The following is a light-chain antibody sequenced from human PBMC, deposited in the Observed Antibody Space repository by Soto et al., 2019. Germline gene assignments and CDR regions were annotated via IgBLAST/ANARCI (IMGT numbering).Light chain of an antibody. CDR1: SSNIGSNT. J-gene: IGLJ2*01. V-gene: IGLV1-44*01. Sequence: QSVLTQPPSASGTPGQRVTISCSGSSSNIGSNTVNWYQQLPGTAPKLLIYSNKQRPSGVPDRFSGSKSGTSASLAISGLQSEDEADYYCAAWGDSLNGPVFGGGTQLTVL. CDR3: AAWGDSLNGPV. CDR2: SNK.